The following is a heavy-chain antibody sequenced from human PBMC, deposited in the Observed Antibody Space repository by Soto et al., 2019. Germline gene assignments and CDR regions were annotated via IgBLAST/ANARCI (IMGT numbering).Heavy chain of an antibody. J-gene: IGHJ6*02. D-gene: IGHD3-3*01. V-gene: IGHV4-61*08. CDR1: GGSVSSAGHY. CDR3: DRDQYDFRSGSYYYAMEV. CDR2: IYYTGST. Sequence: SETLSLTCTVPGGSVSSAGHYWSCFRLNPGKGLEWIGYIYYTGSTNYNPSLKGRVTMSVDTSRDQVSLRLRSVTRADTAVYYCDRDQYDFRSGSYYYAMEVWGQGTKVT.